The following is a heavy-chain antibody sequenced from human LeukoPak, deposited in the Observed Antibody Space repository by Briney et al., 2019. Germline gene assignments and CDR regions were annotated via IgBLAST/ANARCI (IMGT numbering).Heavy chain of an antibody. V-gene: IGHV3-64*01. CDR1: GFTFSSYA. J-gene: IGHJ3*02. CDR2: ISSNGGST. Sequence: PGGSLRLSCAASGFTFSSYAMHWVRQAPGKGLEYVSAISSNGGSTYYANSVKGRFTISRDNSKNTLYLQMNSLRAEDTAVYYCARDGFSSGYPYDAFDIWGQGTMVTVSS. CDR3: ARDGFSSGYPYDAFDI. D-gene: IGHD3-22*01.